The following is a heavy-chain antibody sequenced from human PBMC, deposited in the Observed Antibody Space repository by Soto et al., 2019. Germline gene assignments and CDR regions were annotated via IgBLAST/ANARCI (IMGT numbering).Heavy chain of an antibody. CDR1: GDSISSNSAG. CDR3: ARGEQYSGRIFDY. CDR2: TYYRSKWYY. J-gene: IGHJ4*01. V-gene: IGHV6-1*01. D-gene: IGHD1-26*01. Sequence: SQTLSLTCAITGDSISSNSAGWSWVRQSPSRGLEWLGRTYYRSKWYYEYAVSVRGRITINPDTSKNQYSLQLNSVTPEDTAVYFCARGEQYSGRIFDYWGQGTLVTVSS.